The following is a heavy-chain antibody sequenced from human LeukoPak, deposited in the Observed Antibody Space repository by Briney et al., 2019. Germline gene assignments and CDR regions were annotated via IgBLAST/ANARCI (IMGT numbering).Heavy chain of an antibody. D-gene: IGHD1-26*01. Sequence: SVKVSCKASGGTFSSYAISWVRQAPGQGLEWMGGIIPIFGTANYAQKFQGRVTITADESTSTAYMELSSLRSEDTAVYYCARELELLGAFDIWGQGTMVTVSS. CDR2: IIPIFGTA. CDR1: GGTFSSYA. CDR3: ARELELLGAFDI. J-gene: IGHJ3*02. V-gene: IGHV1-69*01.